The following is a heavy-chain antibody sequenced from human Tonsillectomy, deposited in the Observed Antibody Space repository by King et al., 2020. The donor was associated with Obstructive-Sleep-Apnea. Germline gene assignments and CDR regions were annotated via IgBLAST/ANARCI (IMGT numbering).Heavy chain of an antibody. J-gene: IGHJ4*02. Sequence: QLQESGPGLVKPSETLSLTCTVSGGSLSSNSYWGWIRQPPGKGLEGIGHIYYSGSTYYNPSLKSRVTISVDTSKNQFSLELNPVTAADTAVYYCARADRDIAMGLFDYWGQGTLVTVSS. D-gene: IGHD5-18*01. CDR3: ARADRDIAMGLFDY. CDR1: GGSLSSNSY. V-gene: IGHV4-39*07. CDR2: IYYSGST.